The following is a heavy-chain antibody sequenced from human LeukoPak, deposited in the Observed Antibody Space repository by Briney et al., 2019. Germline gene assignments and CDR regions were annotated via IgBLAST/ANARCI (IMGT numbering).Heavy chain of an antibody. CDR1: GGSISSYY. D-gene: IGHD4-23*01. CDR3: ARVYQSSGISSGYFDY. CDR2: IYSKGST. J-gene: IGHJ4*02. V-gene: IGHV4-4*07. Sequence: SSETLSLTCTVSGGSISSYYWSWMRQPAGKRLEWIGRIYSKGSTSYTPSLKSRVTMSEDASKNQVSLKLSSATAADTAMYYCARVYQSSGISSGYFDYWGQGSLVTVSS.